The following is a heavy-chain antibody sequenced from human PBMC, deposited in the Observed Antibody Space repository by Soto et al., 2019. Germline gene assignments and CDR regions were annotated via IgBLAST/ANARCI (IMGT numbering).Heavy chain of an antibody. CDR3: AREAAVGLHDY. V-gene: IGHV3-53*01. D-gene: IGHD2-15*01. CDR2: IYSGGST. Sequence: EVQLVESGGGLIQPGGSLRLSCAASGFTVSSNYMSWVRQAPGKGLEWVSVIYSGGSTYYADSVKGRFAISRDNSKNTLYHQMISLRVANPGVYYCAREAAVGLHDYWGQGTLVTVSS. CDR1: GFTVSSNY. J-gene: IGHJ4*02.